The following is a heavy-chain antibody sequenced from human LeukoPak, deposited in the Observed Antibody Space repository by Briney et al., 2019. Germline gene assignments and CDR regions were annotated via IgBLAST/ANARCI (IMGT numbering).Heavy chain of an antibody. V-gene: IGHV4-39*07. CDR1: GGSLSSGSYY. CDR2: IYYSRTT. J-gene: IGHJ3*02. CDR3: ASTKDIVVVPGPAFDI. Sequence: PSETLSLTCTVSGGSLSSGSYYWGWIRQPPGKGLEWIGTIYYSRTTYHNPSLKSRVTMSIGTSKNQFSLKLSSVTAADTAMYYCASTKDIVVVPGPAFDIWGQGTMVTVSS. D-gene: IGHD2-2*01.